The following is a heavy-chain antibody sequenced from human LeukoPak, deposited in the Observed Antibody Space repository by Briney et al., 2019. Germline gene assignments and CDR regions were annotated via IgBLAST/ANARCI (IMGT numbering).Heavy chain of an antibody. CDR3: ARRRYGLGSYSDAFDI. CDR1: GFTFVSYD. J-gene: IGHJ3*02. V-gene: IGHV3-13*04. D-gene: IGHD3-10*01. Sequence: GGSLRLSCAASGFTFVSYDMHWVRQPTGKGLEWVSGIDTAGGTYYAGSVKGRFTISRENAKNSLSLQMNSLRAGDTAVYYCARRRYGLGSYSDAFDIWGQGTMVTVSS. CDR2: IDTAGGT.